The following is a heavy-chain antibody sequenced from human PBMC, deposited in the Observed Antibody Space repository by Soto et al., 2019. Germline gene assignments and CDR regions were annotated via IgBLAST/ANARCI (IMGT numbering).Heavy chain of an antibody. Sequence: SCKASGFTFSTYVMHWVRQAPGKGLEWVAVISYDGSIQYYADSVKGRFTISRGNSKNTLYLQMNSLRAEDTAVYHCATVNLAVTTIDHWGQGTLVTVSS. V-gene: IGHV3-30-3*01. CDR3: ATVNLAVTTIDH. CDR2: ISYDGSIQ. J-gene: IGHJ4*02. D-gene: IGHD4-4*01. CDR1: GFTFSTYV.